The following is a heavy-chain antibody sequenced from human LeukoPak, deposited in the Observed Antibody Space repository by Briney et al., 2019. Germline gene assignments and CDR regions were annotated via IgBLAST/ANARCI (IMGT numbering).Heavy chain of an antibody. CDR2: ISYDGSNK. CDR1: GFTFSSYG. CDR3: AKAFSESPFDY. Sequence: GGSLRLSCAASGFTFSSYGMHWVRQAPGKGLEWVTVISYDGSNKYYADSVKGRFTISRDNSKNTLYLQMNSLRAEDTAVYYCAKAFSESPFDYWGQGTLVTVSS. V-gene: IGHV3-30*18. J-gene: IGHJ4*02.